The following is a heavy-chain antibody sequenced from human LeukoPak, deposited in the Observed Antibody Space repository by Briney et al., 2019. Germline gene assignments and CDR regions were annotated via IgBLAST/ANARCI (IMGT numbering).Heavy chain of an antibody. CDR2: IIPIFGTA. Sequence: ASVKVSCKASGSTFSSYAISWVRQAPGQGLEWMGGIIPIFGTANYAQKFQGRVTITTDESTSTAYMELSSLRSEDTAVYYCARSNVVVPAAQYFDYWGQGTLVTVSS. V-gene: IGHV1-69*05. D-gene: IGHD2-2*01. CDR1: GSTFSSYA. J-gene: IGHJ4*02. CDR3: ARSNVVVPAAQYFDY.